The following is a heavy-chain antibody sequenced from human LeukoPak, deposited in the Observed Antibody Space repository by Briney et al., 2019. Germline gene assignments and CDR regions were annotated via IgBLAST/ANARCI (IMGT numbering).Heavy chain of an antibody. D-gene: IGHD4-17*01. J-gene: IGHJ4*02. Sequence: GGSLRLSCAASGFTFSSYWMSWVRQAPGKGLEWVANIKQDGSEKYYVDSVKGRFTISRDNAKNSLYLQMNSLRAEDTAVYYCARWEDYGDYGGYFDYWGQGTLVTVSS. CDR1: GFTFSSYW. CDR2: IKQDGSEK. CDR3: ARWEDYGDYGGYFDY. V-gene: IGHV3-7*01.